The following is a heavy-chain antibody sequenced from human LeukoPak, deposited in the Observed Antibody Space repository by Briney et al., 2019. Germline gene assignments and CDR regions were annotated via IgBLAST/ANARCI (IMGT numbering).Heavy chain of an antibody. J-gene: IGHJ4*02. Sequence: PSETLSLTCTVSGGSISSYYWSWIRQPPGRGLEWIGYMYYRGNTNYDPSLKSRVTISIDTPNNQFSLKLSSVTAADTAVYYCATGVHGIAAAGDYYFDYWGQGTLVTVSS. CDR3: ATGVHGIAAAGDYYFDY. D-gene: IGHD6-13*01. V-gene: IGHV4-59*01. CDR1: GGSISSYY. CDR2: MYYRGNT.